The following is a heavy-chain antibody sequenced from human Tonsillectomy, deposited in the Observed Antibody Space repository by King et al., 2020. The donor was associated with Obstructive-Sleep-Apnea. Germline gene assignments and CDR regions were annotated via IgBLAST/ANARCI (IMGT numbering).Heavy chain of an antibody. CDR3: ARDRDYYASGSYADY. D-gene: IGHD3-10*01. Sequence: VQLVESGAEVKKPGASVKVSCKASGYTFTSYGISWVRQAPGQGLEWMGWITACNGNTNYAQKLQGRVTMTTDTSTTTAYMELRSLRSDDTAVYYCARDRDYYASGSYADYWGQGTLVTVSS. CDR1: GYTFTSYG. J-gene: IGHJ4*02. CDR2: ITACNGNT. V-gene: IGHV1-18*01.